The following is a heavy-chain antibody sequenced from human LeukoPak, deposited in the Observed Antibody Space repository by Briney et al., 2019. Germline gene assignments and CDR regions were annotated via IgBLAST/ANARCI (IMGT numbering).Heavy chain of an antibody. CDR1: GGSISSSSYY. Sequence: SETLSLTCTVSGGSISSSSYYWGWIRQPPGKGLEWIGSIYYSGSTYYNPSLKSRVTISVDTSKNQFSLKLSSVTAADTAVYYCARSSRNYYDSSGVDYWGQGTLVTVSS. CDR2: IYYSGST. D-gene: IGHD3-22*01. V-gene: IGHV4-39*07. CDR3: ARSSRNYYDSSGVDY. J-gene: IGHJ4*02.